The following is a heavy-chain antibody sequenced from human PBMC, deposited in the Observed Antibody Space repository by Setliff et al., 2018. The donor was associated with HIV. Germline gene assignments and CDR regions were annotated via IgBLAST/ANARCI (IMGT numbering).Heavy chain of an antibody. J-gene: IGHJ4*02. Sequence: PGGSLRLSCAASGFTFSSNWMSWVRQAPGKGLEWVANIKEDGSEKHYVDSVKGRFTISRDNAKNSLYLQMNSLRAEDTAVYYCAKDYFSGYDFRYFFDYWGQGALVTVSS. D-gene: IGHD5-12*01. V-gene: IGHV3-7*03. CDR1: GFTFSSNW. CDR2: IKEDGSEK. CDR3: AKDYFSGYDFRYFFDY.